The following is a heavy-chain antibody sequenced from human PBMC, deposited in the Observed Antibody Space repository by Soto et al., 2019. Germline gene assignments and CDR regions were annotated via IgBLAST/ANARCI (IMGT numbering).Heavy chain of an antibody. CDR2: ISYDGSNK. CDR3: AKDLAAAARGGLDY. Sequence: QVQLVESGGGVVQPGRSLRLSCAASGFTFSSYGMHWVRQAPGKGLEWVAVISYDGSNKYYADSVKGRFTISRDNSKSTLYLQMNSLRAEDTAVYYCAKDLAAAARGGLDYWGQGTLVTVSS. V-gene: IGHV3-30*18. J-gene: IGHJ4*02. D-gene: IGHD6-13*01. CDR1: GFTFSSYG.